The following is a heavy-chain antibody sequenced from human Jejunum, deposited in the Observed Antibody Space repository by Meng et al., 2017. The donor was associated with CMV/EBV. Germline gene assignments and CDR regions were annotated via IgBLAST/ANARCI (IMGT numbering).Heavy chain of an antibody. Sequence: RLSCAASGFTFSAYGRNWVRQAPGKGLEWVSLISGSTPYIYYADSVKGRFTISRDNAKNSVYLQMNSLRAEDTAVYYCARGVFDSWGQGTLVTVSS. CDR1: GFTFSAYG. D-gene: IGHD2-8*01. CDR2: ISGSTPYI. V-gene: IGHV3-21*01. CDR3: ARGVFDS. J-gene: IGHJ4*02.